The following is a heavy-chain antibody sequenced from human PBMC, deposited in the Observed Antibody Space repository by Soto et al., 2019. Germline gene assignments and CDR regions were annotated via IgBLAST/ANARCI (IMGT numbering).Heavy chain of an antibody. V-gene: IGHV3-7*03. CDR2: IKQDGSEK. D-gene: IGHD4-17*01. J-gene: IGHJ5*02. Sequence: GGSLRLSCAASGFTFSSYWMSWVRQAPGKGLEWVANIKQDGSEKYYVDSVKGRFTISRDNANNSLYLQMNSLRAEDTAVYYCARKTVTSRFVPWGQGTLVTVSS. CDR1: GFTFSSYW. CDR3: ARKTVTSRFVP.